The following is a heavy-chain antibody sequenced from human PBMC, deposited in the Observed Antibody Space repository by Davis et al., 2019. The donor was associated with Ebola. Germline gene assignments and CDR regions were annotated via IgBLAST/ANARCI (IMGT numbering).Heavy chain of an antibody. CDR3: ARGGGYGKGIDY. J-gene: IGHJ4*02. CDR2: LSYGGTT. V-gene: IGHV4-31*03. CDR1: GGSISSSSYY. Sequence: MPSETLSLTCTVSGGSISSSSYYWGWLRQPPGKDLESIGYLSYGGTTYYNPSLKSRLTISVDTSKNQLSLRLSSATAADTAVYYCARGGGYGKGIDYWGQGTLVVVSS. D-gene: IGHD5-12*01.